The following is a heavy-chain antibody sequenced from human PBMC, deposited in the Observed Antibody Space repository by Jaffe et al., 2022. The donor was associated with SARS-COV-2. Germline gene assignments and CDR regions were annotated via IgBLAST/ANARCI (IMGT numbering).Heavy chain of an antibody. J-gene: IGHJ3*02. Sequence: EVQLVESGGGLVQPGGSLRLSCAASGFTFSSYSMNWVRQAPGKGLEWVSYISSSSSTIYYADSVKGRFTISRDNAKNSLYLQMNSLRAEDTAVYYCARDLGVEAFDIWGQGTMVTVSS. CDR3: ARDLGVEAFDI. CDR1: GFTFSSYS. CDR2: ISSSSSTI. V-gene: IGHV3-48*01. D-gene: IGHD2-15*01.